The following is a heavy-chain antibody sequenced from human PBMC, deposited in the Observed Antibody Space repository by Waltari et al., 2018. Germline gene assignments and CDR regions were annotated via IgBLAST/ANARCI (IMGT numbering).Heavy chain of an antibody. V-gene: IGHV4-59*12. J-gene: IGHJ4*02. CDR1: GGSISSYY. D-gene: IGHD2-15*01. CDR3: ARYSNLIYYFDY. CDR2: IYYSGST. Sequence: QVQLQESGPGLVKPSETLSLTCTVSGGSISSYYWSWIRQPPGKGLEWIGYIYYSGSTTYTPSRKSRVTISVDTSKNQFSLKLSSVTAADTAVYYCARYSNLIYYFDYWGQGTLVTVSS.